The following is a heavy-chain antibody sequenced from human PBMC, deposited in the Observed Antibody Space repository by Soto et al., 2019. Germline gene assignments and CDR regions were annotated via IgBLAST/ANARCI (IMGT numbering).Heavy chain of an antibody. D-gene: IGHD1-1*01. CDR1: GFSLSTSGMC. Sequence: SGPYAGEPTQTLTLTCTFSGFSLSTSGMCVSWIRQPPGKALEWLARIDWDDDKYYSTSLKTRLTISKDTSKNQVVLTMTNMDPVDTATYYCVRIRGPTGTTGMDVWGQGTTVTVSS. V-gene: IGHV2-70*11. J-gene: IGHJ6*02. CDR3: VRIRGPTGTTGMDV. CDR2: IDWDDDK.